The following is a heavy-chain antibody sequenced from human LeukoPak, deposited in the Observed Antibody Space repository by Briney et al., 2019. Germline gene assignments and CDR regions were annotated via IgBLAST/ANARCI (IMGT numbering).Heavy chain of an antibody. V-gene: IGHV4-4*08. D-gene: IGHD2-15*01. J-gene: IGHJ4*02. CDR1: GGSIRGYY. CDR3: ARDNIVVVAATKAYYFDY. CDR2: IYSSGST. Sequence: PSETLSLTCNVSGGSIRGYYWSWIRQPSGKGLEWIGYIYSSGSTNYNPSLKSRVTISVDTSKNQFSLKLSSVTAADTAVYYCARDNIVVVAATKAYYFDYWGQGTLVTVSS.